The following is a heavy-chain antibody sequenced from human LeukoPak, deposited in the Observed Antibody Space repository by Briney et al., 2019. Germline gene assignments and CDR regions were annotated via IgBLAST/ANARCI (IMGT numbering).Heavy chain of an antibody. J-gene: IGHJ4*02. CDR3: AKGGTNFDY. CDR2: ISGSGGST. V-gene: IGHV3-23*01. D-gene: IGHD1-7*01. Sequence: GGSLRLSCAVSGLTFSSYAMSWVRQAPGEGLEWVSAISGSGGSTYYADSVKGRFTISRDNSKNTLYLQMNSLRAEDTAVYYCAKGGTNFDYWGQGTLVTVSS. CDR1: GLTFSSYA.